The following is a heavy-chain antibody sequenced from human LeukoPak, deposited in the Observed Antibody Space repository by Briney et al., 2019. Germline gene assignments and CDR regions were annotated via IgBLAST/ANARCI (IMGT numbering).Heavy chain of an antibody. V-gene: IGHV3-7*01. CDR2: IKQDESDK. J-gene: IGHJ4*02. CDR1: GFTFSSYS. D-gene: IGHD5-18*01. Sequence: GGSLRLSCAASGFTFSSYSMNWVRQAPGQGLEWVATIKQDESDKYYVDSVKGRFTISRDNAKNSLYLQMNSLRAEDTAVYYCATYQVDTHTYADYFGYWGQGTRVTVSS. CDR3: ATYQVDTHTYADYFGY.